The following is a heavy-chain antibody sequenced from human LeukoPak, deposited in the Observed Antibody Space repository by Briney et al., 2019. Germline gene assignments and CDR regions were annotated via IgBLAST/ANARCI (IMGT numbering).Heavy chain of an antibody. J-gene: IGHJ4*02. CDR3: ARVLDGPVDY. Sequence: SETLSLTCTVSGGSISSGGYYWSWIRQHPGKGLEWIGYIYYSGSTYYNPSLKSRVTLSVDTSKNQFSLKLSSVTAADTAVYYCARVLDGPVDYWGQGTLVTVSS. CDR2: IYYSGST. D-gene: IGHD5-24*01. CDR1: GGSISSGGYY. V-gene: IGHV4-31*03.